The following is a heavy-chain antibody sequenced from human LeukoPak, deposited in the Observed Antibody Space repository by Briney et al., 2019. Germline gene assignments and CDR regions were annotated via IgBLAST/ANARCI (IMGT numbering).Heavy chain of an antibody. CDR1: GIALSNYG. V-gene: IGHV3-23*01. Sequence: GGSLRLSCAVSGIALSNYGMSWVRPAPGKGLEWVAGITGSGGSTNYADSVKGRFTISRDNPKNTLYLQMNSLRAEDTAVYFCAKRGVVIRVILVGFHKEAYCFDSWGQGALVTVSS. D-gene: IGHD3-22*01. CDR2: ITGSGGST. CDR3: AKRGVVIRVILVGFHKEAYCFDS. J-gene: IGHJ4*02.